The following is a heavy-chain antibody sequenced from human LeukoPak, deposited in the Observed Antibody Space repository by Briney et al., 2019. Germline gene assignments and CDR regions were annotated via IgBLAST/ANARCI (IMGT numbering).Heavy chain of an antibody. CDR1: GFTFSSYS. J-gene: IGHJ5*02. CDR2: ISSSSSYI. D-gene: IGHD6-19*01. CDR3: ASAGIAVAAP. V-gene: IGHV3-21*01. Sequence: GGSLRLSCAASGFTFSSYSMNWVRQAPGKGLEWVSSISSSSSYIYYADSVKGRFTISRDNAKNSLYLQMNSLRAEDTAVYYCASAGIAVAAPWGQGTLVTVSS.